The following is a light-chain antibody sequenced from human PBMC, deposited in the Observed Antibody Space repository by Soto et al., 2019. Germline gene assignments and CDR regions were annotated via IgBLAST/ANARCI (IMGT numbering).Light chain of an antibody. J-gene: IGLJ1*01. CDR3: AAWDDSLSGHYV. CDR2: RNN. Sequence: QSVRSHPPSASWTPGDRVTIACSGSSSNIGGNYVYWYQQLPGVAPKLLIYRNNQRPSGVPDRFSGSKSGTSASLAISGLRSEDEAHYFCAAWDDSLSGHYVFGTGTKVTVL. V-gene: IGLV1-47*01. CDR1: SSNIGGNY.